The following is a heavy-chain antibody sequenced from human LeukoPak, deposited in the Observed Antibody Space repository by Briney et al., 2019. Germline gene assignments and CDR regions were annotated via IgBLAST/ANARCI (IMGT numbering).Heavy chain of an antibody. Sequence: ASVKVSCKASGYTFTGYYIHWVRQAPGQGLEWIGWINPSTGGTSYAQKFQGRVTMTRDTSISTAYMELSRLKSDDTAVYYCARPPYSGSYSSGLAVYWGQGTLVTVSS. J-gene: IGHJ4*02. CDR1: GYTFTGYY. CDR2: INPSTGGT. V-gene: IGHV1-2*02. D-gene: IGHD1-26*01. CDR3: ARPPYSGSYSSGLAVY.